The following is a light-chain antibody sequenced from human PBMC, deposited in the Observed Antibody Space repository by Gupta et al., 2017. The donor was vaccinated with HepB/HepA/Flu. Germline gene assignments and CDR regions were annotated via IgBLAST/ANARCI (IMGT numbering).Light chain of an antibody. J-gene: IGKJ3*01. CDR3: QQRTNWPPGFT. CDR2: DAS. V-gene: IGKV3-11*01. Sequence: PGERATLSCRASQSVSSYLAWYQQKPGQAPRLLIYDASNRATGIPARFSGSGSGTDFTLTISSLEPEDFAVYYCQQRTNWPPGFTFGPGTKVDIK. CDR1: QSVSSY.